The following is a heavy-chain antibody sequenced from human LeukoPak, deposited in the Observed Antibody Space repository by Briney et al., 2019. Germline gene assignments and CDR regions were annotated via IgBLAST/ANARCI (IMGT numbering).Heavy chain of an antibody. CDR1: GGSISSYY. CDR2: IYYSGST. Sequence: NPSETLSLTCTVSGGSISSYYWSWIRQPPGKGLEWIGYIYYSGSTNYNPSLKSRVTISVDTSKNQFSLKLSSVTAADTAVYYCARVELYYGSGSFDYWGQGTLVTVSS. D-gene: IGHD3-10*01. V-gene: IGHV4-59*01. CDR3: ARVELYYGSGSFDY. J-gene: IGHJ4*02.